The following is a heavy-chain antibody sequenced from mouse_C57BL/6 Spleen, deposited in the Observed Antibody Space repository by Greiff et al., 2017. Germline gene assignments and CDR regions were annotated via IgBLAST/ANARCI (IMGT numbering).Heavy chain of an antibody. CDR2: IDPSDSET. CDR3: ARSEVYYDYPYAMGD. V-gene: IGHV1-52*01. D-gene: IGHD2-4*01. J-gene: IGHJ4*01. CDR1: GYTFTSYW. Sequence: QVQLQQSGAELVRPGSSVKLSCKASGYTFTSYWMLWVKQTPIQGLEWIGNIDPSDSETHYNQKFKDKATLTVDKSSSTAYMQLSSLTSEDSAVYYCARSEVYYDYPYAMGDWGQGTSGTVSA.